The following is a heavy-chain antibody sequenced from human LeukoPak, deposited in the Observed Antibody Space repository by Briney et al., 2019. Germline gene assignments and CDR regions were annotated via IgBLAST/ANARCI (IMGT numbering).Heavy chain of an antibody. V-gene: IGHV3-48*01. D-gene: IGHD1-1*01. CDR2: ISSSSSPI. Sequence: GGSLRLSCTASGFTFSSYTMNWVRQAPGKGLEWVSYISSSSSPIYYADSVKGRFTISRDNAKNSLYLQMNSLRAEDTAVYYCARDWGNWDFDYWGQGTLVIVSS. CDR3: ARDWGNWDFDY. CDR1: GFTFSSYT. J-gene: IGHJ4*02.